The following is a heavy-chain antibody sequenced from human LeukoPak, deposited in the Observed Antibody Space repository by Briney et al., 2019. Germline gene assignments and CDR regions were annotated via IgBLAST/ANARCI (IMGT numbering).Heavy chain of an antibody. J-gene: IGHJ4*02. CDR2: IHDDGIVT. CDR1: GFTFTAYA. Sequence: PGGSLRLSCAASGFTFTAYAMSWFRQTPEKGREWVANIHDDGIVTHYVDSVKGRFTISRDNARNSVNLQLNSLRVDDTALYYCARGRGWVDHWGQGTLVTVSS. V-gene: IGHV3-7*01. CDR3: ARGRGWVDH. D-gene: IGHD3-16*01.